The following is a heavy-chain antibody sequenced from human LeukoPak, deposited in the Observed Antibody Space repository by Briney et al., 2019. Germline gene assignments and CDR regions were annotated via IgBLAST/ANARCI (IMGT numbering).Heavy chain of an antibody. CDR1: GFDVSSSY. CDR2: LSSSSSYI. V-gene: IGHV3-21*04. CDR3: AREKYSGTYTGSYYYYYYMDV. D-gene: IGHD1-26*01. Sequence: GGSLRLSCEASGFDVSSSYMSWVRQAPGKGLEWVSSLSSSSSYIYYADSVKGRFTLSRDSAKNSLYLQMNSLRAEDTAVYYCAREKYSGTYTGSYYYYYYMDVWGKGTTVTVSS. J-gene: IGHJ6*03.